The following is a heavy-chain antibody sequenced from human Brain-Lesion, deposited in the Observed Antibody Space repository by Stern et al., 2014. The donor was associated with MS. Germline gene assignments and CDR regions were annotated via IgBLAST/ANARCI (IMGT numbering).Heavy chain of an antibody. Sequence: QVQLQESGPGLVKPSETLSLTCTVSGGSINTNNYYWGWIRQPPGKGLEWIGNIYSSGSTFYSPSLKSRVTMSVDTSKNTFYLTMSSVTAADTAVYYCARTGDDFGDYSLSYWGQGTLVTVSS. CDR1: GGSINTNNYY. CDR3: ARTGDDFGDYSLSY. V-gene: IGHV4-39*01. CDR2: IYSSGST. D-gene: IGHD4-17*01. J-gene: IGHJ4*02.